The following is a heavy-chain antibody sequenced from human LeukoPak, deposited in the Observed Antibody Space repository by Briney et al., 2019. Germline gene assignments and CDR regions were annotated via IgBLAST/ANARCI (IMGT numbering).Heavy chain of an antibody. CDR2: ISAYNGNT. J-gene: IGHJ4*02. CDR3: ARKRDWYGDY. V-gene: IGHV1-18*01. D-gene: IGHD3/OR15-3a*01. CDR1: GYTFTSYG. Sequence: ASVKVSSTASGYTFTSYGISWVRQAPGQGLEWMGWISAYNGNTNYAQKLQGRVTMTTDPSTSTAYMELRSLRSDDTAVYYCARKRDWYGDYWGQGTLVTVSS.